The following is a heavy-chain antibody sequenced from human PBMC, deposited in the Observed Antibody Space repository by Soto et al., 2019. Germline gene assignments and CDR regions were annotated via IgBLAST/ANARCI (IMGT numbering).Heavy chain of an antibody. J-gene: IGHJ4*02. CDR2: IYYSGST. D-gene: IGHD5-18*01. V-gene: IGHV4-39*01. CDR1: GGSISSSSYY. CDR3: RCIKDTAMDERHY. Sequence: SETLSLTCTVSGGSISSSSYYWGWIRQPPGKGLEWIGSIYYSGSTYYNPSLKSRVTISVDTSKNQFSLKLSSVTAADTAVYYCRCIKDTAMDERHYWGQGTLVTVSS.